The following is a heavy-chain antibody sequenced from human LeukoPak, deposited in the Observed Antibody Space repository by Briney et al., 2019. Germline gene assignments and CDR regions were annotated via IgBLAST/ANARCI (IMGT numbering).Heavy chain of an antibody. J-gene: IGHJ4*02. CDR3: ARTYYYDSSGYYFDY. CDR1: GGSFSGYY. Sequence: SETLSLTCAVYGGSFSGYYWSWIRQPAGKGLEWIGRIYTSGSTNYNPSLKSRVTMSVDTSKNQFSLKLSSVTAADTAVYYCARTYYYDSSGYYFDYWGQGTLVTVSS. D-gene: IGHD3-22*01. CDR2: IYTSGST. V-gene: IGHV4-59*10.